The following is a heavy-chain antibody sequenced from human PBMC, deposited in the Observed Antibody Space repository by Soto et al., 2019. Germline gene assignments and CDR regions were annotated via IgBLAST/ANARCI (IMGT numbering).Heavy chain of an antibody. D-gene: IGHD2-21*02. Sequence: QVQLVQSGAEVKKPGASVKVSCKASGYTFTSYYMHWVRQAPGQGLEWMGIINPSGGSTSYAQKFQGRVTMTRDTSTSTVYMELSSLRSEDTAVYYCARDPAYDIVVTAIPRSLFSFDYWGQGTLVTVSS. V-gene: IGHV1-46*01. CDR2: INPSGGST. CDR1: GYTFTSYY. CDR3: ARDPAYDIVVTAIPRSLFSFDY. J-gene: IGHJ4*02.